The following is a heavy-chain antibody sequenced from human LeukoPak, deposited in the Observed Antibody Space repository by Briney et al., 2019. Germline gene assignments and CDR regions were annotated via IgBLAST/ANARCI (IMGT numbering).Heavy chain of an antibody. J-gene: IGHJ6*03. Sequence: PGGSLRLSCAASGFTFSSYGMHWVRQAPGKGLEWVAFIRYDGSNKYYADSVKGRFTISRDNSKNTLYLQMNSLRAEDTAVYYCVKKTAGGYYDYNYMDVWGKGTTVTVSS. CDR2: IRYDGSNK. D-gene: IGHD3-3*01. V-gene: IGHV3-30*02. CDR1: GFTFSSYG. CDR3: VKKTAGGYYDYNYMDV.